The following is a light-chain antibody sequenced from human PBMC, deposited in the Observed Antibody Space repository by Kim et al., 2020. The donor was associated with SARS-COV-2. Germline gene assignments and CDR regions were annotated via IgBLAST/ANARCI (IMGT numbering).Light chain of an antibody. J-gene: IGLJ2*01. CDR1: NSNIGNNY. Sequence: PEQKITSSSSRSNSNIGNNYVSWYQQLPGTAPKLLIYDNNERPSGIPDRFSGSKSGTSATLGITGLQTGDEADYYCGTWDSSLSAVFGGGTQLTVL. CDR3: GTWDSSLSAV. CDR2: DNN. V-gene: IGLV1-51*01.